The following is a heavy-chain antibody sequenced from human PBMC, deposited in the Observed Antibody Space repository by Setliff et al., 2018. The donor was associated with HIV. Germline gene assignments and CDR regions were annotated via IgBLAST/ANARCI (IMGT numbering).Heavy chain of an antibody. CDR3: SRATPDRSGYYYAADY. CDR1: GFSFNKAW. Sequence: GGSLRLSCALSGFSFNKAWMNWVRQAPGRGLEWVGFISGNPCGGTTEYAASVKGRFTISRDDSKSIAYLQMNSLKTEDTAVYYCSRATPDRSGYYYAADYWGQGILVTVSS. V-gene: IGHV3-49*04. J-gene: IGHJ4*02. CDR2: ISGNPCGGTT. D-gene: IGHD3-22*01.